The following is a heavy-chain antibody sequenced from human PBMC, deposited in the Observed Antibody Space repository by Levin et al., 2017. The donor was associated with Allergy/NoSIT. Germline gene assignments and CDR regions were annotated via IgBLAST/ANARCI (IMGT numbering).Heavy chain of an antibody. Sequence: GGSLRLSCAASGFTFSSYGMHWVRQAPGKGLEWVAVIWYDGSNKYYADSVKGRFTISRDNSKNTLYLQMNSLRAEDTAVYYCARDCHIWCNWFDPWGQGTLVTVSS. J-gene: IGHJ5*02. CDR2: IWYDGSNK. V-gene: IGHV3-33*01. CDR1: GFTFSSYG. D-gene: IGHD2-8*01. CDR3: ARDCHIWCNWFDP.